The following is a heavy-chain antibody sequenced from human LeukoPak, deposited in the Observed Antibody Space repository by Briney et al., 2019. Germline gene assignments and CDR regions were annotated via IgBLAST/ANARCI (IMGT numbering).Heavy chain of an antibody. CDR3: ARAIRGDYGPNQRDN. Sequence: ASVKVSCKASGYIFSNYYIHWVRQAPGQGLEWMGIINTSGSTDYAQNFQGRVTVTRDTSTSTVYMELSSLTSEDTAVYYCARAIRGDYGPNQRDNWGQGTLVTVSS. J-gene: IGHJ4*02. CDR1: GYIFSNYY. CDR2: INTSGST. D-gene: IGHD4-17*01. V-gene: IGHV1-46*01.